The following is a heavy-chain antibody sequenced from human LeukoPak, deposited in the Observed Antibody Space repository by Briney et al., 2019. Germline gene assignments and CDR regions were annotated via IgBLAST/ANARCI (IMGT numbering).Heavy chain of an antibody. Sequence: GRSLRLSCAASGFTFSSYGMHWVRQAPGKGLEWVAVISYDGSNKYYGGSVKGRFTISRDNSKNTLYLQMNSLRTEDTGVYYCAKDQGTAAVLDHWGQGTLVTVSS. CDR2: ISYDGSNK. J-gene: IGHJ4*02. D-gene: IGHD2-2*01. CDR3: AKDQGTAAVLDH. V-gene: IGHV3-30*18. CDR1: GFTFSSYG.